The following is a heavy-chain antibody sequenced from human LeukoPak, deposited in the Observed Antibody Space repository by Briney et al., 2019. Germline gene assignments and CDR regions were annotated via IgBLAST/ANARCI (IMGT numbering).Heavy chain of an antibody. CDR2: ISSSSSYI. V-gene: IGHV3-21*01. D-gene: IGHD3-10*01. CDR1: GFTFSSCS. J-gene: IGHJ6*02. Sequence: KPGGSLRLSCAASGFTFSSCSMNWVRQAPGKGLEWVSSISSSSSYIYYADSVKGRFTISRDNAKNSLYLQMNSLRAEDTAVYYCARDPHYYGSGSDGMDVWGQGTTVTVSS. CDR3: ARDPHYYGSGSDGMDV.